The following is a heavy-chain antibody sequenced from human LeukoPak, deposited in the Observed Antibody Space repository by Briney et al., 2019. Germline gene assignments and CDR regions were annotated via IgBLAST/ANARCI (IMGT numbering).Heavy chain of an antibody. CDR2: ISGSGGST. J-gene: IGHJ6*03. CDR3: TRVATGTSLMDLLRSRYYYYMDA. D-gene: IGHD4-17*01. Sequence: PGGSLRLSCAASGFTFSSYGMSWVRQAPGKGLEWVSAISGSGGSTYYAGSVKGRFTISRDNSKNTLYLQMNSLKTEDTAVYFCTRVATGTSLMDLLRSRYYYYMDAWGKGTTVSVSS. CDR1: GFTFSSYG. V-gene: IGHV3-23*01.